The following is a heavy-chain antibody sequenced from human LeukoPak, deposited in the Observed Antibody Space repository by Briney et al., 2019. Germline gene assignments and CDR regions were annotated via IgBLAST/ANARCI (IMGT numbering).Heavy chain of an antibody. CDR1: GFTFSVSA. J-gene: IGHJ4*02. Sequence: QPGGSLELSCAASGFTFSVSAVHWVRQASGKGLEWVGRIRSKDHNYATTYAASVKGRFTISRDDSKNTAYLQINSLKTEDTAVYYCARLAVFNVGTTVFDYWGQGTLVTVSS. V-gene: IGHV3-73*01. D-gene: IGHD1-14*01. CDR2: IRSKDHNYAT. CDR3: ARLAVFNVGTTVFDY.